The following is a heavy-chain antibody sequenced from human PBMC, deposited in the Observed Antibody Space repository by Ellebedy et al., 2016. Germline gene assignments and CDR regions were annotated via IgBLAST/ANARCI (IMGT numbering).Heavy chain of an antibody. Sequence: SETLSLTCTVSGGSISSYYWSWIRQPPGKGLEWIGYIYYSGSTNYNPSLKSRVTISVDTSKNQFSLKLSSVTAADTAVYYCARDKGTTVGGNPLLDYWGQGTLVTVSS. CDR3: ARDKGTTVGGNPLLDY. CDR2: IYYSGST. CDR1: GGSISSYY. J-gene: IGHJ4*02. V-gene: IGHV4-59*01. D-gene: IGHD4-23*01.